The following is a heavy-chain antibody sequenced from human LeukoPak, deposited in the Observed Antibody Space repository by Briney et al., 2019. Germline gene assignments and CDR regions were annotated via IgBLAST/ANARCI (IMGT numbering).Heavy chain of an antibody. V-gene: IGHV3-53*01. CDR1: GFTVSSNY. Sequence: PGGSLRLSCAASGFTVSSNYMSWVRQAPGKGLEWVSVIYSGGSTYYADSVKGRFTISRDNSKNTLCLQMNSLRAEDTAVYYCARDKNYYFDYWGQGTLVTVSS. J-gene: IGHJ4*02. CDR2: IYSGGST. CDR3: ARDKNYYFDY.